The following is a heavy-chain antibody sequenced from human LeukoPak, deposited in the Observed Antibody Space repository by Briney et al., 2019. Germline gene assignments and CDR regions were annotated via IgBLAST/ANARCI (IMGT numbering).Heavy chain of an antibody. V-gene: IGHV1-69*13. CDR3: ARGVHYYGSGSYYQPSLYYYYYMDV. CDR1: GGTFSSYA. CDR2: IIPIFGTA. J-gene: IGHJ6*03. Sequence: SVKVSCKASGGTFSSYAISWVRQAPGQGLEWMGGIIPIFGTANYAQKFQGRVTITADESTSTAYMELSSLRSEDTAVYYCARGVHYYGSGSYYQPSLYYYYYMDVWGKGTTVTISS. D-gene: IGHD3-10*01.